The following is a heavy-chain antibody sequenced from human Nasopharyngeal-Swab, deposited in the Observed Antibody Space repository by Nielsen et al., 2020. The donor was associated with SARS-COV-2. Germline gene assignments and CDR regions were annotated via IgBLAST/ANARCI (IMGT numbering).Heavy chain of an antibody. Sequence: GESLKLSCAASGFDFWKYAMSWVRQAPVKVLEWFSTVINNDGSLTFYADSVKGRFTISRDTSKNTVSLQMNSLRAEDTAVYYCAKDDFCPACAFDVWGQGTIVTVSS. CDR1: GFDFWKYA. J-gene: IGHJ3*01. CDR3: AKDDFCPACAFDV. V-gene: IGHV3-23*03. CDR2: TVINNDGSLT. D-gene: IGHD2-21*02.